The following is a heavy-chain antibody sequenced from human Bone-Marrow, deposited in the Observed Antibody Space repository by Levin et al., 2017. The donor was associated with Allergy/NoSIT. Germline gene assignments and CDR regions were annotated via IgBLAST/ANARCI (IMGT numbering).Heavy chain of an antibody. D-gene: IGHD3-10*01. Sequence: HSQTLSLTCAVSGGSISSGGYSWSWIRHPPGKGLEWIGYIYHSGSTYYNPSLKSRVTISMDRSKNHFSLNLTSVTAADTAVYFCAESLWFETYFDYWGQGTLVTVSS. V-gene: IGHV4-30-2*01. CDR3: AESLWFETYFDY. J-gene: IGHJ4*02. CDR2: IYHSGST. CDR1: GGSISSGGYS.